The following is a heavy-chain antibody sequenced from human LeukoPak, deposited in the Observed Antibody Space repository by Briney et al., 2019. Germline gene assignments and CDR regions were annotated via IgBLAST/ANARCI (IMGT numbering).Heavy chain of an antibody. CDR2: INWNGGST. Sequence: PGGSLRLSCAASGFTFDDYGMSWVRQAPGKGLEWVSGINWNGGSTGYADSVKGRFTISRDNAKNSLYLQMNSLRAEDTAVYYCARVGYSYGYYYSSLDVWGKGTTVTSP. CDR1: GFTFDDYG. J-gene: IGHJ6*03. CDR3: ARVGYSYGYYYSSLDV. D-gene: IGHD5-18*01. V-gene: IGHV3-20*04.